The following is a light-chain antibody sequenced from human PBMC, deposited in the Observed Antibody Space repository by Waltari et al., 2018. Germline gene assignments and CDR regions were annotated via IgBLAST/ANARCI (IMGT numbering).Light chain of an antibody. J-gene: IGLJ2*01. CDR3: SSYTSSSTRGVV. Sequence: QSALTQPASVSGSPGQSIILSCTGTSSDLGGYNFVSWYQQHPGKAPKLMIYDVTKRPSGVSDRFSGSKSGNTASLTISGLQAEDEADYYCSSYTSSSTRGVVFGGGTKVTVI. V-gene: IGLV2-14*01. CDR2: DVT. CDR1: SSDLGGYNF.